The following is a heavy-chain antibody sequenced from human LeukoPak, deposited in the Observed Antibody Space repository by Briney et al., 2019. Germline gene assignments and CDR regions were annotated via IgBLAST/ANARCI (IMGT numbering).Heavy chain of an antibody. V-gene: IGHV4-34*01. J-gene: IGHJ6*02. Sequence: SGTLSLTCAVYGGSFSGYYWSWIRQPPGKGLEWIGEINHSGSTNCNPSLKSRVTISVDTSKNQFSLKLSSVTAADTAVYYCARGAGGYSYGYGPHYYYYGMDVWGQGTTVTVSS. CDR1: GGSFSGYY. D-gene: IGHD5-18*01. CDR2: INHSGST. CDR3: ARGAGGYSYGYGPHYYYYGMDV.